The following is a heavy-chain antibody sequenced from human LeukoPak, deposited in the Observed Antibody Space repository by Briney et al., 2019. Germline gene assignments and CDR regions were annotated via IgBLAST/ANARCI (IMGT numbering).Heavy chain of an antibody. Sequence: GGSLRLSCAASGFTFSNYGMHWVRQAPGKGLEWVAVIWYDGSNKYYVDSVKGRFTISRDNSKNTLDLQMNSLRVEDTAVYYCARGRHLLVNYYYGMDVWGQGTTVTLSS. CDR1: GFTFSNYG. CDR2: IWYDGSNK. V-gene: IGHV3-33*01. J-gene: IGHJ6*02. D-gene: IGHD1-1*01. CDR3: ARGRHLLVNYYYGMDV.